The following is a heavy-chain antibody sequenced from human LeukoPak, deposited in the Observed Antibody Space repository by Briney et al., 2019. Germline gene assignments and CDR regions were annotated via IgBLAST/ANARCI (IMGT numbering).Heavy chain of an antibody. CDR1: GGAVTGYF. V-gene: IGHV4-59*02. J-gene: IGHJ4*02. Sequence: PSETLSLTGTGSGGAVTGYFWSWIRQPPGKGLEGIGYIYYSGSTNYNPSLKSRVTISVDTSKNQFSLKLSSVTAADTAVYYCARIGAAAVNFDYWGQGTLVTVSS. CDR3: ARIGAAAVNFDY. CDR2: IYYSGST. D-gene: IGHD6-13*01.